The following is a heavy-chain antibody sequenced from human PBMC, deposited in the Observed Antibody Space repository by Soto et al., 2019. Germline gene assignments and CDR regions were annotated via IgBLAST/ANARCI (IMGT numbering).Heavy chain of an antibody. Sequence: GGSLRLSCEASGFTFSGFDMHWARQPTGKGLEWVSTIGTAGDTYYAVSVKGRFTISRDNAKNSLSLQMNSLRAGDTAVYFCARGQEVGAHFFDSWGQGTQVTVS. CDR2: IGTAGDT. D-gene: IGHD2-15*01. CDR3: ARGQEVGAHFFDS. V-gene: IGHV3-13*01. J-gene: IGHJ4*02. CDR1: GFTFSGFD.